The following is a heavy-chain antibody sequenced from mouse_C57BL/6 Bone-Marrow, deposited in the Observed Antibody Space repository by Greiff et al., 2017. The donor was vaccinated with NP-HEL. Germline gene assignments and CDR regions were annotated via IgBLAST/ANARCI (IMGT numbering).Heavy chain of an antibody. D-gene: IGHD2-4*01. V-gene: IGHV2-5*01. J-gene: IGHJ4*01. Sequence: QVQLQQSGPGLVQPSQSLSITCTVSGFSLTSYGVHWVRQSPGKGLEWLGVIWRGGSTDYNAAFMSRLSITKDNSKSQVFFKMNSLQADDTALYDGAKNRYDYDVSRDYWGQETSAPVSS. CDR2: IWRGGST. CDR3: AKNRYDYDVSRDY. CDR1: GFSLTSYG.